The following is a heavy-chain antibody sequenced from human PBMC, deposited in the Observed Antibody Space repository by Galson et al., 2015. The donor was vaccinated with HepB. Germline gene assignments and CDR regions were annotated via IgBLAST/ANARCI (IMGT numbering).Heavy chain of an antibody. Sequence: SVKVSCKASGGTFSSYAISWVRQAPGQGLEWMGGIIPIFGTANYAQKFQGRVTITADESTSTAYMELSSLRSEDTAVYYCARDGLKGWELPLPPAIMDVWGQGTTVTVSS. J-gene: IGHJ6*02. CDR2: IIPIFGTA. CDR1: GGTFSSYA. CDR3: ARDGLKGWELPLPPAIMDV. D-gene: IGHD1-26*01. V-gene: IGHV1-69*13.